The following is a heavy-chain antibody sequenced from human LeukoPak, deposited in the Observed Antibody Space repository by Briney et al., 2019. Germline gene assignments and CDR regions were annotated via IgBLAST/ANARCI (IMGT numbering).Heavy chain of an antibody. D-gene: IGHD3-3*02. J-gene: IGHJ4*02. V-gene: IGHV4-4*02. CDR3: ARLADC. CDR1: GASISSPNW. Sequence: PSETLSLTCAVSGASISSPNWWTWVRQPPGKGLEWIGEVYHSGSTRYNPSLKSRVTVSMDKSKNQFSLSLTSVTAADTAVYYCARLADCWGPGTLVTVSS. CDR2: VYHSGST.